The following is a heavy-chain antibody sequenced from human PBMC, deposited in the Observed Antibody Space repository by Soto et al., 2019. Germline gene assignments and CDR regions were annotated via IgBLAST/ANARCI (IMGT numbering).Heavy chain of an antibody. CDR2: IYYSGST. CDR1: GGSISSSSYY. J-gene: IGHJ4*02. V-gene: IGHV4-39*01. D-gene: IGHD2-15*01. CDR3: ARLKHCRGGSCYYFDY. Sequence: QLQLQESGPGLVKPSETLSLTCTVSGGSISSSSYYWGWIRQPPGKGLEWIGSIYYSGSTYYNPSLKSRVTRSGDTSKNQFSLKLSSVTAADTAVYYCARLKHCRGGSCYYFDYWGQGTLVTVSS.